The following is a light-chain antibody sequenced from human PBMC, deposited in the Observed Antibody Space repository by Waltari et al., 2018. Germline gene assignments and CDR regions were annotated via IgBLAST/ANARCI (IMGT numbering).Light chain of an antibody. V-gene: IGKV3-11*01. Sequence: DIVLTQSPATLSLSPGERATLSCRASQSVGSFLTWYQQKPGQPPRLLIYDASNRATGIPARFSGSGSGTDFTLTISSLGPEDFAVYYCQQRADWWTFGQGTKVEIK. CDR3: QQRADWWT. J-gene: IGKJ1*01. CDR1: QSVGSF. CDR2: DAS.